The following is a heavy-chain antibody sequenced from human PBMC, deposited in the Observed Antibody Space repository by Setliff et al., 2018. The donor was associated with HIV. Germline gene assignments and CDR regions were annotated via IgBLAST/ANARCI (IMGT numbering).Heavy chain of an antibody. J-gene: IGHJ4*02. CDR3: ARDFRDYVGKFDY. D-gene: IGHD1-26*01. CDR1: GFTFSSYS. CDR2: VSGRGDSI. Sequence: LRLSCAGSGFTFSSYSLNWVRQAPGKGLEWVSYVSGRGDSIYYAASVKGRFTISRDNAKNSLYLQMNSLIAEDTAVYYCARDFRDYVGKFDYWGQGTLVTVSS. V-gene: IGHV3-48*01.